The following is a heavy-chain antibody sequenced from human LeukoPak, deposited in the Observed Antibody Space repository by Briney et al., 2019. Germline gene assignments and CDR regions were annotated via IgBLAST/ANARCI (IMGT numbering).Heavy chain of an antibody. CDR2: ISYDGSNK. Sequence: GGSLRLSCAASGFTFSTYGIHWVRQAPGKGLEWVAVISYDGSNKYYADSVKGRFTISRDNSKNTLYLQMNSLRAEDTAVYYCAKVTRGSGTFDYWGQGTLVTVSS. CDR1: GFTFSTYG. J-gene: IGHJ4*02. CDR3: AKVTRGSGTFDY. D-gene: IGHD3-10*01. V-gene: IGHV3-30*18.